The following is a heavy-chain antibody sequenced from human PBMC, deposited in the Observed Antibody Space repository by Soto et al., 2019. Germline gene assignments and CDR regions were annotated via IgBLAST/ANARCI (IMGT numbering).Heavy chain of an antibody. CDR3: ARDRREYYYDSGFVFDI. CDR1: GYTFTSYG. V-gene: IGHV1-18*01. CDR2: ISAYNGNT. D-gene: IGHD3-22*01. J-gene: IGHJ3*02. Sequence: QVQLVQYGAEVKKPGASVKVSCKASGYTFTSYGISWVRQAPGQGLEWMGWISAYNGNTNYAQKLQGRVTMTTDTSTSTAYMELRSLRSDDTAVYYCARDRREYYYDSGFVFDIWGQGTMVTVSS.